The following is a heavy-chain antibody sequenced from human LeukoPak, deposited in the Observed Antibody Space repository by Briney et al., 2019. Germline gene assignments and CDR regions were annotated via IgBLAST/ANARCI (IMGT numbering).Heavy chain of an antibody. CDR1: GYTFTSYG. V-gene: IGHV1-18*01. CDR3: ASPHCRGGDCYAHDAFVM. CDR2: ISVYNGNT. D-gene: IGHD2-21*02. J-gene: IGHJ3*02. Sequence: ASVKVSCKASGYTFTSYGISWVLHAPAQGLKGVGCISVYNGNTNYAQKLQGRVTMTTDTPTSTAYMELRSLRSDETGVYYCASPHCRGGDCYAHDAFVMWGQGTVVTVSS.